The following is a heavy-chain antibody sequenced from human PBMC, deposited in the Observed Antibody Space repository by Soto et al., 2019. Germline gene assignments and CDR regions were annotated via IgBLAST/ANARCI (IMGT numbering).Heavy chain of an antibody. CDR3: ARVEYSMNYDVLDM. CDR1: GFRLSAYW. V-gene: IGHV3-7*01. CDR2: ISPDGNQR. Sequence: EVQLVESGGGSVQPGESLRLSCAASGFRLSAYWVDWVRQAPGKGLEGVGNISPDGNQRYYVDSMKGRFTISRDNAKNSVYLQMDSRRVEDTAVYYCARVEYSMNYDVLDMWGRGTGVTVSA. D-gene: IGHD6-13*01. J-gene: IGHJ3*02.